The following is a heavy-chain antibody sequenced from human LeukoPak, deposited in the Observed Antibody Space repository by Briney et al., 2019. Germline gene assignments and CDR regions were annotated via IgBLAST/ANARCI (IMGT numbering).Heavy chain of an antibody. CDR3: ARTTILGVVTSFGY. J-gene: IGHJ4*02. D-gene: IGHD3-3*01. V-gene: IGHV5-51*01. CDR2: IYPGDSDT. Sequence: GESLQISCQGSGYSFPSYWIGWVRQMPGKGLEWMGIIYPGDSDTRYSPSFQGQVTISADKSISTAYLQWSSLKASDTAIYYCARTTILGVVTSFGYWGQGTLVTVSS. CDR1: GYSFPSYW.